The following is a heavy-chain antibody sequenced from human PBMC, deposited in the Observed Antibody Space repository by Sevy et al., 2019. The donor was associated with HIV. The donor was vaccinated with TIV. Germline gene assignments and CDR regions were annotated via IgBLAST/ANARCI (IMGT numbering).Heavy chain of an antibody. CDR3: ARGRSGGGATNAFDM. D-gene: IGHD1-26*01. Sequence: GGSLRLSCEAFGFTLSGYSMNWVRQAPGKGLEWVSYISSSSNTIYYADSVKGRFTISRDNAKNSLYLQMNSLRAEDTAVYYCARGRSGGGATNAFDMWGQGTVVTVSS. J-gene: IGHJ3*02. V-gene: IGHV3-48*01. CDR1: GFTLSGYS. CDR2: ISSSSNTI.